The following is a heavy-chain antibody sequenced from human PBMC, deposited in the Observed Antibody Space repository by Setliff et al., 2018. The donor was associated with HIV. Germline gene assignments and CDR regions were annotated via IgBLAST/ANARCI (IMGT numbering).Heavy chain of an antibody. V-gene: IGHV4-31*03. CDR2: IFHSGDT. CDR1: GVSVGSGDYY. CDR3: ATRPRIAARPFDY. D-gene: IGHD6-6*01. Sequence: SETLSLTCSVSGVSVGSGDYYWHWIRQHPEKALEWVGYIFHSGDTYYNPSLKSRISMSVDTSKNQFSLELTSLTAADTAVCYCATRPRIAARPFDYWGQGMLVTVSS. J-gene: IGHJ4*02.